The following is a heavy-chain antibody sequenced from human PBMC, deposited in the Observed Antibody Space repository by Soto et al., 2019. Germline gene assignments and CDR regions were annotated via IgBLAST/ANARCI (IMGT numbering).Heavy chain of an antibody. J-gene: IGHJ6*02. V-gene: IGHV4-4*02. CDR1: GDSVRSSNW. CDR3: AKMKKPRGYYYGLNV. Sequence: SETLSLTCAVSGDSVRSSNWWTWVRQSPGKGLEWIGEIYHLGGTNYNPSLKSRVTISVDMAKNQVSLKLSSVTAADTAAYYCAKMKKPRGYYYGLNVWGQGTTVTVSS. CDR2: IYHLGGT.